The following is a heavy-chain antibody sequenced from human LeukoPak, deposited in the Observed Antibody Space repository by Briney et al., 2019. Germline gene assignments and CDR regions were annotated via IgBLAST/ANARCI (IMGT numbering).Heavy chain of an antibody. CDR1: GGSFSGYY. D-gene: IGHD3-10*01. Sequence: PSETLSLTCAVYGGSFSGYYWSWLRQPPGKGLEWIGEINHSGSTNYNPSLTSRVTISVDTSKNQFSLKLSSVTAAETAVYYCARETKYYGSGSYFDYWGQGTLVTVSS. V-gene: IGHV4-34*01. CDR2: INHSGST. CDR3: ARETKYYGSGSYFDY. J-gene: IGHJ4*02.